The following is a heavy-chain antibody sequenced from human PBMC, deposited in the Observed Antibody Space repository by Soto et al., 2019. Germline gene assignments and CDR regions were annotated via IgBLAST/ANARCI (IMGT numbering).Heavy chain of an antibody. CDR3: ARERERVFES. Sequence: VGSLRLSCAASGFTFSDYYMSCIRQAPGKGLEWLSYISISGGTIYYADSVKGRFSISRDNAKNSLYLQLSSLRAEDTAVYFCARERERVFESWGQGTLVTVSS. CDR2: ISISGGTI. D-gene: IGHD1-26*01. V-gene: IGHV3-11*01. J-gene: IGHJ4*02. CDR1: GFTFSDYY.